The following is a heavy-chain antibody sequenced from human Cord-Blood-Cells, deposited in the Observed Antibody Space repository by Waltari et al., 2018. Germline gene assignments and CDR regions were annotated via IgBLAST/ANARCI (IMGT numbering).Heavy chain of an antibody. Sequence: QVQLQESGPGLVKPSETLSLTCTVSGGSISSYYWSWIRQPPGKGLEWIGYIYYSGSTNYNPSLKSRVTISVDTSKNQFSRKLSSVTAADTAVYYCARAYCGGDCYSYYYYYMDVWGKGTTVTVSS. V-gene: IGHV4-59*01. J-gene: IGHJ6*03. CDR2: IYYSGST. CDR1: GGSISSYY. CDR3: ARAYCGGDCYSYYYYYMDV. D-gene: IGHD2-21*02.